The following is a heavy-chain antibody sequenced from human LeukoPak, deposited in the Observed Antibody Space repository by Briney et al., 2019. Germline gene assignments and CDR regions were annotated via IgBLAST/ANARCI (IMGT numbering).Heavy chain of an antibody. D-gene: IGHD6-19*01. Sequence: GGSLRLSCAASGFTFDDYAMHWVRQAPGKGLEWVSGISWNSGSIGYADSVKGRFTISRDNAKNSLYLQMNSLRAEDTALYYCAKDSSLIAVAGYVDYWGQGTLVT. CDR1: GFTFDDYA. CDR2: ISWNSGSI. V-gene: IGHV3-9*01. J-gene: IGHJ4*02. CDR3: AKDSSLIAVAGYVDY.